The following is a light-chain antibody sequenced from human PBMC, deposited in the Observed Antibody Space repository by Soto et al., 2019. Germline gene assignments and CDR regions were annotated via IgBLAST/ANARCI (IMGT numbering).Light chain of an antibody. CDR1: HTLLHITGETF. J-gene: IGKJ5*01. Sequence: DVVMTQTPLSLSVAPGQPVSISRQSRHTLLHITGETFLFWYLQKPGQSPQXMIYEVSTRVSGVPDRFSGSGSGTDFTLEISRVETDDVGMYYCMQSTQLPPTLGQGTRLEIK. CDR3: MQSTQLPPT. V-gene: IGKV2D-29*02. CDR2: EVS.